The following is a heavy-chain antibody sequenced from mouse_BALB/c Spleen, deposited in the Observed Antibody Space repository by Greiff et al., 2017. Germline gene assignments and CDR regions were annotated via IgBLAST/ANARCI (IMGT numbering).Heavy chain of an antibody. CDR1: GFNIKDYY. CDR2: IDPENGNT. CDR3: ARYDGYYHYAMDY. Sequence: VQLKQSGAELVRPGALVKLSCKASGFNIKDYYMHWVKQRPEQGLEWIGWIDPENGNTIYDPKFQGKASITADTSSNTAYLQLSSLTSEDTAVYYCARYDGYYHYAMDYWGRGTTLTVSS. V-gene: IGHV14-1*02. J-gene: IGHJ2*01. D-gene: IGHD2-3*01.